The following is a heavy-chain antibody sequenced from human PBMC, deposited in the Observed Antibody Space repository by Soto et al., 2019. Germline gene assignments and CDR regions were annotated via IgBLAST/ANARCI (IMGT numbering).Heavy chain of an antibody. J-gene: IGHJ4*02. Sequence: GGSLRLSCVASRFNFSAAWLSWIRQAPGKGLEWVGRIKRKAEGESADYTAHVRGRFTISRDDSQNTLQLQMDSLKTMDTVVYYCATDPCGSAASWGLGVLVTVSS. CDR1: RFNFSAAW. CDR2: IKRKAEGESA. CDR3: ATDPCGSAAS. V-gene: IGHV3-15*05. D-gene: IGHD6-13*01.